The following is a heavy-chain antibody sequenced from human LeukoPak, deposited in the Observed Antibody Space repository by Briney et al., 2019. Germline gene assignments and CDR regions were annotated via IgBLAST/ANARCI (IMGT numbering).Heavy chain of an antibody. CDR2: IYSGGST. CDR3: AREGSSGWYGGYYYGMDV. V-gene: IGHV3-66*01. Sequence: GGSLRLSCAASGFTVSSNYMSWVRQAPGKGLEWVSVIYSGGSTYYADSVKGRFTISRDNSKNTLYLQMNSLRAEDTAVYYCAREGSSGWYGGYYYGMDVWGQGTTVTVSS. D-gene: IGHD6-19*01. CDR1: GFTVSSNY. J-gene: IGHJ6*02.